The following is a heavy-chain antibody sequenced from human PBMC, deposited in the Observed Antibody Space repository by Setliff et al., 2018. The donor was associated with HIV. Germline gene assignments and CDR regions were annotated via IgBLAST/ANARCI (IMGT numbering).Heavy chain of an antibody. CDR1: GGSISSDSYY. J-gene: IGHJ3*02. V-gene: IGHV4-39*01. Sequence: SETLSLTCTVSGGSISSDSYYWGWIRQSPGKGLEWIASINYSGYTYHNPSLKTRVTISIDTSKSQFSLKLNSVTAADTGVYYCARLFQWMSYSFDIWGQGTVVTVS. D-gene: IGHD5-12*01. CDR3: ARLFQWMSYSFDI. CDR2: INYSGYT.